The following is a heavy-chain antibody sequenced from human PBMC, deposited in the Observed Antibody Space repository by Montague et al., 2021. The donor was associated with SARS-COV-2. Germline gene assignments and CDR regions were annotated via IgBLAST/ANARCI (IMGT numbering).Heavy chain of an antibody. CDR3: ATQEDPSGWIPGPFDS. D-gene: IGHD6-19*01. V-gene: IGHV4-39*01. Sequence: SETLSLTCTVSGGSISSSSYYWAWIRQPPGKGLEWIGCIYYRGSTYYNPSLKSRVFISVDTSKNQLSLTLTSVTAADTAVYYCATQEDPSGWIPGPFDSWGQGTLLSVSS. CDR1: GGSISSSSYY. CDR2: IYYRGST. J-gene: IGHJ4*02.